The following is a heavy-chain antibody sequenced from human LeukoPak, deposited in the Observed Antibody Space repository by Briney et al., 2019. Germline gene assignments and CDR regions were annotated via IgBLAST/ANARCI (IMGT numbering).Heavy chain of an antibody. CDR1: GYTFTSYD. D-gene: IGHD3-22*01. CDR3: ARVGRYYYDSSASYPH. J-gene: IGHJ4*02. CDR2: MNPNSGNP. V-gene: IGHV1-8*01. Sequence: ASVRVSCKASGYTFTSYDINCVRQATGQGLEWMGWMNPNSGNPGYAHKFQGRVTITKNTPISTAYMELSSLRSEDTAVYYCARVGRYYYDSSASYPHWGQGTPVTVSS.